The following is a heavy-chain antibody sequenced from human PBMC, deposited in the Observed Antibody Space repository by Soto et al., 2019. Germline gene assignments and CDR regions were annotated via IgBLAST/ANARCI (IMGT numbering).Heavy chain of an antibody. J-gene: IGHJ6*02. D-gene: IGHD3-3*01. CDR1: GGTFSSYA. V-gene: IGHV1-69*13. CDR3: ARAYTIFGRVGYYGMDV. Sequence: SVKVSCKASGGTFSSYAISWVRQAPGQGLEWMGGIIPIFGTANYAQKFQGRVTITADESTSTAYMELSSLRSEDTAVYYCARAYTIFGRVGYYGMDVWGQGTTVTVSS. CDR2: IIPIFGTA.